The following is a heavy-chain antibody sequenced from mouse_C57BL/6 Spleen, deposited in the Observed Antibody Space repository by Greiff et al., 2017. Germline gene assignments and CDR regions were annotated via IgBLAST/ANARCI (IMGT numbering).Heavy chain of an antibody. CDR1: GYTFTDYE. V-gene: IGHV1-15*01. CDR3: TRGRDGPYYAMDY. CDR2: IDPETGGT. Sequence: VQLQQSGAELVRPGASVTLSCKASGYTFTDYEMHWVKQTPVHGLEWIGAIDPETGGTAYNQKFKGKAILTADKSSSTAYMELRSLTSEDSAVYYCTRGRDGPYYAMDYWGQGTSVTVSS. D-gene: IGHD2-3*01. J-gene: IGHJ4*01.